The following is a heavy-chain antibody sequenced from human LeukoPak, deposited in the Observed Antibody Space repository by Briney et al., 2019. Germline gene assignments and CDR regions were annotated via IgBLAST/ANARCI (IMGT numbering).Heavy chain of an antibody. V-gene: IGHV4-38-2*02. CDR3: ARDRLILTGYYPIDY. Sequence: PSETLSLTCTVSGYSISSGYYWGWIRQPPGKGLEWIGSIYHSGSTYYNPSLKSRVTISVDTSKNQFSLKLSSVTAADTAVYYCARDRLILTGYYPIDYWGQGTLVTVSS. CDR2: IYHSGST. J-gene: IGHJ4*02. CDR1: GYSISSGYY. D-gene: IGHD3-9*01.